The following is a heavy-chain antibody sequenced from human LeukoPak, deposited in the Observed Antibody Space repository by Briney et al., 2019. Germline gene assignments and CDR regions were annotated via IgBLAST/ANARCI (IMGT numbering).Heavy chain of an antibody. CDR3: ARGTGLRGSGYYAIKY. D-gene: IGHD3-22*01. CDR2: INPNSGGT. Sequence: ASVKVSCKASGYTFTGYYMHWVRQAPGQGLEWMGRINPNSGGTNYAQKFQGRVTMTRDTSISTAYMELSRLRSDDTAVYYCARGTGLRGSGYYAIKYWGQGTLVTVSS. V-gene: IGHV1-2*06. J-gene: IGHJ4*02. CDR1: GYTFTGYY.